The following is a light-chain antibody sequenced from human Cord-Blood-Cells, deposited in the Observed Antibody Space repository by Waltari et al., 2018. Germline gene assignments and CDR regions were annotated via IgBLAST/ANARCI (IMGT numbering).Light chain of an antibody. CDR2: EGS. V-gene: IGLV2-23*01. J-gene: IGLJ1*01. CDR1: SRDVGSANL. Sequence: QSALTQPASVSGSPGQSFTISCTGTSRDVGSANLVSWYQQHPGKAPKLMIYEGSKRASGVSNRFAGSKPGNTASRTISGLQAEDEADYYCCSYAGSSTYVFGPGTKVTVL. CDR3: CSYAGSSTYV.